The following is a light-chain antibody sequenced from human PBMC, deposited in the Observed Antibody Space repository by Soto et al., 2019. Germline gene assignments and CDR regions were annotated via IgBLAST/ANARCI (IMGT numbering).Light chain of an antibody. CDR1: QTIRYNY. V-gene: IGKV3-15*01. CDR2: GAS. J-gene: IGKJ1*01. Sequence: EIVLTQSPGTLSLSTGVGATLSCRASQTIRYNYLAWYQQRPDQAPRLLIYGASTRATGSPARFSGSGSGTEFTLTISSLQSEDFAVYYCQHYNTWPWTFGQGTKVDIK. CDR3: QHYNTWPWT.